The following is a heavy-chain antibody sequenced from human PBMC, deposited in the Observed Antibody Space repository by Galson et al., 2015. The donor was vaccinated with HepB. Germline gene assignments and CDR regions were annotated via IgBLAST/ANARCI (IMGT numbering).Heavy chain of an antibody. J-gene: IGHJ4*02. CDR2: ISGSGGTT. Sequence: SLRLSCATSGFTFSSYAMSWVRQAPGKWLEWVSAISGSGGTTHYADSVKGRFTISRDKSKNTLYLQMNSLRAEDTAIYYCGTDGRSGYYGSGSYFQAGWGQGTLVTVSP. V-gene: IGHV3-23*01. CDR3: GTDGRSGYYGSGSYFQAG. CDR1: GFTFSSYA. D-gene: IGHD3-10*01.